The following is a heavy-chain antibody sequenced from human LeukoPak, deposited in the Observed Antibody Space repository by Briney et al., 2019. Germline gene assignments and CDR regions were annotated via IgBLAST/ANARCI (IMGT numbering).Heavy chain of an antibody. CDR2: INHRGST. V-gene: IGHV4-34*01. CDR3: ARGKGLGGYYYYYYMDV. D-gene: IGHD5-12*01. J-gene: IGHJ6*03. CDR1: GGSFSGYY. Sequence: SETLSLTCAVYGGSFSGYYWSWIRQPPGKRLEWIGEINHRGSTNYNPSLKSRVTISVDTSKNQFSLKLSSVTAADTAVYYCARGKGLGGYYYYYYMDVWGKGTTVTVSS.